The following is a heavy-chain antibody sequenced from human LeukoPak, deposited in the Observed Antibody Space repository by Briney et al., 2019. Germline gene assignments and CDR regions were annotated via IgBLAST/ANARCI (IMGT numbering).Heavy chain of an antibody. V-gene: IGHV1-18*01. CDR1: GYTFTSYD. J-gene: IGHJ4*02. CDR2: ISAHNGNT. Sequence: ASVKVSCKASGYTFTSYDISWVRQAPGQGLEWMGWISAHNGNTNYAQKFQGRVTMTADTSTSTAYMEVRSLRSDDTAVYYCARDTLDPYYDFWSGYRTGFDYWGQGTLVTVSS. CDR3: ARDTLDPYYDFWSGYRTGFDY. D-gene: IGHD3-3*01.